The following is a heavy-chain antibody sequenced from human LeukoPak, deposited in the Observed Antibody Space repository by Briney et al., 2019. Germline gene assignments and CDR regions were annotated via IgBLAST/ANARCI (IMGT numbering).Heavy chain of an antibody. CDR3: AKDKRAYSSSSGVKYYFDY. CDR2: ISGGGYST. Sequence: GGSLRLSCAASGFTFNSYAMSWIRQAPGKGLEWISAISGGGYSTSYADSVKGRFTVSRDNSKNTLYLQMNSLRAEDTAVYYCAKDKRAYSSSSGVKYYFDYWGQGTLVTVSS. V-gene: IGHV3-23*01. J-gene: IGHJ4*02. D-gene: IGHD6-6*01. CDR1: GFTFNSYA.